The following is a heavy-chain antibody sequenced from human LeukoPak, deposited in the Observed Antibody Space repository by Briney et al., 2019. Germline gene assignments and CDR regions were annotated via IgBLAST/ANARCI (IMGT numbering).Heavy chain of an antibody. D-gene: IGHD3-22*01. CDR1: GFTFSSYA. V-gene: IGHV3-23*01. CDR2: ISGSGGST. Sequence: GGSLRLSCAASGFTFSSYAMSWVRQAPGKGLEWVPAISGSGGSTYYADSVKGRFTISRDNSKNTLYLQMNSLRAEDTAVYYCAKVSRITMIVVVIPPNYYFDYWGQGTLVTVSS. J-gene: IGHJ4*02. CDR3: AKVSRITMIVVVIPPNYYFDY.